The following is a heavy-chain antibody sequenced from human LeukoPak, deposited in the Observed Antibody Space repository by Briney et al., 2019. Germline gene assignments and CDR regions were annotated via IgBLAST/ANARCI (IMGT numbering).Heavy chain of an antibody. CDR1: GFTVITND. CDR2: ISGSGGST. D-gene: IGHD4-17*01. Sequence: GGSLRLSCAASGFTVITNDMTWVRQAPGKGLEWVSAISGSGGSTYYADSVKGRFTISRDNSKNTLYLQMNSLRAEDTAVYYCAKDPHYGDFSGWFDPWGQGTLVTVSS. J-gene: IGHJ5*02. CDR3: AKDPHYGDFSGWFDP. V-gene: IGHV3-23*01.